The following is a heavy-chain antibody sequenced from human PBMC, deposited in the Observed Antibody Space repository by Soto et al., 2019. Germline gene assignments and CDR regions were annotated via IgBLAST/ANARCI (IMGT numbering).Heavy chain of an antibody. D-gene: IGHD3-3*01. Sequence: ASVKVSCKASGYTFTGYYMHWVRQAPGQGLEWMGWINPNSGGTNYAQKFQGWVTMTRGTSISTAYMELSRLRSDDTAVYYCARDQRYDFWSGYYYYYMDVWGKGTTVTVSS. CDR2: INPNSGGT. J-gene: IGHJ6*03. CDR3: ARDQRYDFWSGYYYYYMDV. CDR1: GYTFTGYY. V-gene: IGHV1-2*04.